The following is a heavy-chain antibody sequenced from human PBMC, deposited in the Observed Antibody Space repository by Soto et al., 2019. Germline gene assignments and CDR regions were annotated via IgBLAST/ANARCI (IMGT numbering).Heavy chain of an antibody. J-gene: IGHJ5*02. V-gene: IGHV2-5*02. CDR2: IYWDDAK. CDR1: GFSLRTTGVG. D-gene: IGHD1-26*01. Sequence: QITLKESGPTLVNPTQTLTLTCTFSGFSLRTTGVGVGWIRQPPGKAPEWLALIYWDDAKRYNPYLQNRLTITKDTSKNLVFLTMTNVDPVDTATYYCSHRQGRAKMTEQIYWLDPWGQGTLVTVSS. CDR3: SHRQGRAKMTEQIYWLDP.